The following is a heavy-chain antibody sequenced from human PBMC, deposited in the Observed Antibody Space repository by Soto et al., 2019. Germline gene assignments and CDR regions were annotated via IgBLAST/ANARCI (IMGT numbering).Heavy chain of an antibody. D-gene: IGHD3-22*01. CDR2: ISGSGGST. Sequence: GGSLRLSCAASGFTFSSYAMSWVRQAPGKGLEWVSAISGSGGSTYYADSVKGRFTISRDNSKNTLYLQMNSLRAEDTAVYYCAKDELERNYYDSSEDFSEGPAFDIWGQGTMVTVSS. CDR1: GFTFSSYA. J-gene: IGHJ3*02. V-gene: IGHV3-23*01. CDR3: AKDELERNYYDSSEDFSEGPAFDI.